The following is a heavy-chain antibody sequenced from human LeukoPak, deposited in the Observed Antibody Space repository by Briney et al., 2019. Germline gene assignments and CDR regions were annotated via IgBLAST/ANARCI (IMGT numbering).Heavy chain of an antibody. D-gene: IGHD4-17*01. CDR3: ARGIYGDPVAFDS. J-gene: IGHJ4*02. CDR2: LKSDGSTA. Sequence: LGGTLRLSCAASGFTLSSFNMHWVRQAPGKGLVWVSRLKSDGSTAMYADSVQGRFTISRDNARNTVHLLMSSLTVEDTGVYYCARGIYGDPVAFDSWGQGALVTVSS. CDR1: GFTLSSFN. V-gene: IGHV3-74*03.